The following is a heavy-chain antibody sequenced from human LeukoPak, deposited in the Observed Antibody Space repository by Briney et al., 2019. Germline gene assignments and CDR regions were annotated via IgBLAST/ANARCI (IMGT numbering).Heavy chain of an antibody. Sequence: GRSLRLSCAASGFTFSSYGMQWVRQAPGKWLEWVALISYDGTNKYYADSVKGRFTISRDNSKNTLYLQMNSLRPEDTALYYCAKEPTGDFDIWGQGTMVTVSS. CDR1: GFTFSSYG. CDR2: ISYDGTNK. D-gene: IGHD4-17*01. CDR3: AKEPTGDFDI. V-gene: IGHV3-30*18. J-gene: IGHJ3*02.